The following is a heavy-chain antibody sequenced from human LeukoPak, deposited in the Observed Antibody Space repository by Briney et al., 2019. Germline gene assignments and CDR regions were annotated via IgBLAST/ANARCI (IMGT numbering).Heavy chain of an antibody. CDR3: ARGYGDYGKYYFDS. V-gene: IGHV3-21*01. CDR2: ISSGSGYI. CDR1: GFTFSTYP. Sequence: GGSLRLSCAASGFTFSTYPMNWARQAPGKGLEWVSSISSGSGYIYYADSVKGRFTISRDNAKNSLYLQMNSLRAEDTAVYYCARGYGDYGKYYFDSWGQGTLVTVSS. D-gene: IGHD4-17*01. J-gene: IGHJ4*02.